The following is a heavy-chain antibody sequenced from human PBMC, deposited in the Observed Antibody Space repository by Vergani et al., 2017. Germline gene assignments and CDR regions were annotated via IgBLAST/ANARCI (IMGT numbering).Heavy chain of an antibody. J-gene: IGHJ5*02. Sequence: QVQLQESGPGLVKPSQTLSLTCTVPGGSISSGGYYWSWIRQHPGKGLEWIGYIYYSGSTYYNPSLKSLVTISVDTSKNQFSLKLSSVTAADTAVYYCARAGTYYYGSGSPGGVSAIPPGWFDPWGQGTLVTVSS. CDR3: ARAGTYYYGSGSPGGVSAIPPGWFDP. V-gene: IGHV4-31*01. CDR2: IYYSGST. D-gene: IGHD3-10*01. CDR1: GGSISSGGYY.